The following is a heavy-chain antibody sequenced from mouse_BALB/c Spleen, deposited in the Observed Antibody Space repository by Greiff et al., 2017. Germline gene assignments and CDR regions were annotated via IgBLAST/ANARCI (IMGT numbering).Heavy chain of an antibody. V-gene: IGHV2-6-7*01. D-gene: IGHD6-5*01. CDR1: GFSLTGYG. CDR2: IWGDGST. J-gene: IGHJ3*01. Sequence: VQLQQSGPGLVAPSQSLSITCTVSGFSLTGYGVNWVRQPPGKGLEWLGMIWGDGSTDYNSALKSRLSISKDNSKSQVFLKMNSLQTDDTARYYCARDQAYGPDGAWFAYWGQGTLVTVSA. CDR3: ARDQAYGPDGAWFAY.